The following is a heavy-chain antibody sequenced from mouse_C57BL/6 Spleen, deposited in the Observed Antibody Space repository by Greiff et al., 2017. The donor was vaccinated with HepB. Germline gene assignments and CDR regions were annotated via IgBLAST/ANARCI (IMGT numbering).Heavy chain of an antibody. CDR1: GFTFSSYA. CDR2: ISDGGSYT. CDR3: ARSMVTLDY. Sequence: EVKLVESGGGLVKPGGSLKLSCAASGFTFSSYAMSWVRQTPEKRLEWVATISDGGSYTYYPDNVKGRFTISRDNAKNNLYLQMSHLKSEDTAMYYCARSMVTLDYWGQGTTLTVSS. V-gene: IGHV5-4*03. D-gene: IGHD2-2*01. J-gene: IGHJ2*01.